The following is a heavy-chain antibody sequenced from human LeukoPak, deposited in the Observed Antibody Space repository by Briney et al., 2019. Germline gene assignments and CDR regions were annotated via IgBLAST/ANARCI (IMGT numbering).Heavy chain of an antibody. J-gene: IGHJ4*02. CDR3: ARAKTYYYDSPKYYFDY. CDR1: GYSFTSYW. Sequence: GESLKISCKGSGYSFTSYWIGRVRQMPGKGLEWMGIIYPGDSDTRYSPSFQGQVTISADRSITAAYLQWSSLKASDTAMYYCARAKTYYYDSPKYYFDYWGQGTLVTVSS. V-gene: IGHV5-51*01. D-gene: IGHD3-22*01. CDR2: IYPGDSDT.